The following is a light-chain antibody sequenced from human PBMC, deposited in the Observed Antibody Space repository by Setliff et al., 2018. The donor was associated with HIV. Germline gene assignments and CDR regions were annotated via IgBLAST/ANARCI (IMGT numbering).Light chain of an antibody. CDR1: SSDVGGHNY. Sequence: QSALTQPRSVSGSPGQSVTISCTGTSSDVGGHNYVSWYQQHSGKVPKLIIYDVSERPSGVPDRFSGSKSGNTASLTISGLQAEDEADYYCSSYASRTPLYVFGTGTKVTVL. CDR2: DVS. CDR3: SSYASRTPLYV. J-gene: IGLJ1*01. V-gene: IGLV2-11*01.